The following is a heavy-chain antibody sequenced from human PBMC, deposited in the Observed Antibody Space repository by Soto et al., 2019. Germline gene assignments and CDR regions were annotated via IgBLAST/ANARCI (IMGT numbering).Heavy chain of an antibody. D-gene: IGHD3-3*01. CDR1: GFTFSSYG. V-gene: IGHV3-30*03. CDR3: ARGYTSGYPSNWFDP. CDR2: ISYDGSKK. Sequence: QVQLVESGGGVVQPGRSLRLSCAASGFTFSSYGMHWVRQAPGKGLEWVAVISYDGSKKYYADSAKGRFTISRDNSKNTLYLQMDSLRDEDTAVYYCARGYTSGYPSNWFDPWGQGTLVTVSS. J-gene: IGHJ5*02.